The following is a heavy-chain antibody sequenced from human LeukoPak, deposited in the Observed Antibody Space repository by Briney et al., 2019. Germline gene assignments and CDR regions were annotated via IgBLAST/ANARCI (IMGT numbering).Heavy chain of an antibody. J-gene: IGHJ4*02. CDR2: IRYDGSNK. Sequence: PGGSLRLSCAASGFTFSSYSMNWVRQAPGKGLEWVAFIRYDGSNKYYADSVKGRFTISRDNSKNTLYLQMNSLRAEDTAVYYCANYGSGSYQLDYWGQGTLVTVSS. CDR3: ANYGSGSYQLDY. V-gene: IGHV3-30*02. D-gene: IGHD3-10*01. CDR1: GFTFSSYS.